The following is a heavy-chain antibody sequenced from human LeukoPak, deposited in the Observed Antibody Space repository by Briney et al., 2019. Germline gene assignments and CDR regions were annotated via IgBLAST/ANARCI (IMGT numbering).Heavy chain of an antibody. CDR1: GGSISSYY. CDR3: ASSGRRTEYDAFDI. D-gene: IGHD3-10*01. Sequence: SETLSLTCTVSGGSISSYYWSWIRQPPGKGLEWIGYIYYSGSTNYNPSLKSRVTISVDTSKNQFSLKLSSVTAADTAVYYCASSGRRTEYDAFDIWGQGTMVTVSS. CDR2: IYYSGST. V-gene: IGHV4-59*08. J-gene: IGHJ3*02.